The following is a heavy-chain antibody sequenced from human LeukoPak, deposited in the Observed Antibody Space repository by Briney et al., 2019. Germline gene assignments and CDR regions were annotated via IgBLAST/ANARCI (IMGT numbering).Heavy chain of an antibody. Sequence: SVTVSCKSSGCTFSSYAINWVRQPPGPPLEWMGRIIPIFGTANYAQNLQGRVTITTDEPTSTTYISLNSLPAAAAAASYCPRDRAEVKWLLQAFDIWGQATMVTVCS. CDR2: IIPIFGTA. V-gene: IGHV1-69*05. CDR3: PRDRAEVKWLLQAFDI. CDR1: GCTFSSYA. J-gene: IGHJ3*02. D-gene: IGHD6-19*01.